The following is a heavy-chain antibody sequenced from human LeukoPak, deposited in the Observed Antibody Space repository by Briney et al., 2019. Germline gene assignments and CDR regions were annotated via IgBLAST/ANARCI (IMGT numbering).Heavy chain of an antibody. V-gene: IGHV4-59*01. Sequence: SETLSLTCTVSGGSIRSYYWSWIRQPPGKGLEWIGYIYFNGSTSYNPSLKSRVTISVDRSKNQFSLKLSSVAAADTAVYYCARSYDTNFDYWGQGTLVTVSS. CDR1: GGSIRSYY. J-gene: IGHJ4*02. CDR2: IYFNGST. D-gene: IGHD3-3*01. CDR3: ARSYDTNFDY.